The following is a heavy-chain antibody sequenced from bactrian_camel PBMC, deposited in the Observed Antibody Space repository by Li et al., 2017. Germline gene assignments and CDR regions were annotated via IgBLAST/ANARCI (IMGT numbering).Heavy chain of an antibody. CDR2: INSDNTP. CDR1: GFNISGYG. CDR3: VRWWSG. Sequence: DVQLVESGGALVQPGESLTLTCVASGFNISGYGITWERQAPGDQSRWVGTINSDNTPHYRDDSVKGRFVISRDNAKNTINLELNSLKIEDTAVYYCVRWWSGWGQGTQVTVSP. V-gene: IGHV3S10*01. D-gene: IGHD1*01. J-gene: IGHJ6*01.